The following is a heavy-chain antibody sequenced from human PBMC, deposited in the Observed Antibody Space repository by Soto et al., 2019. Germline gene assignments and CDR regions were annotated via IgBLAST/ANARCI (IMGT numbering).Heavy chain of an antibody. V-gene: IGHV1-58*01. CDR3: AADARFGGYFDY. J-gene: IGHJ4*02. CDR2: IVVGSGNT. CDR1: GFTFTSSA. D-gene: IGHD3-10*01. Sequence: SVKVSCKASGFTFTSSAVQWVRQARGQRLEWIGWIVVGSGNTNYAQKFQERVTITRDMSTSTAYMELSSLRSEDTAVYYCAADARFGGYFDYWGQGTLVPSPQ.